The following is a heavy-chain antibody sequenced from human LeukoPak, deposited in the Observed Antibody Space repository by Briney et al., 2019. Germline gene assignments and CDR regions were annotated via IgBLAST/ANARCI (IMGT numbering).Heavy chain of an antibody. CDR3: AREGYSGYDC. J-gene: IGHJ4*02. D-gene: IGHD5-12*01. CDR2: IKQDGTEK. CDR1: GFTFSSYW. Sequence: GGSLRLSCAASGFTFSSYWTNWVRQAPGEGLEWVANIKQDGTEKYYVDSVKGRFTISRDNAKNSLYLQMNSLRAEDTAVYYCAREGYSGYDCWGQGTLVTVSS. V-gene: IGHV3-7*01.